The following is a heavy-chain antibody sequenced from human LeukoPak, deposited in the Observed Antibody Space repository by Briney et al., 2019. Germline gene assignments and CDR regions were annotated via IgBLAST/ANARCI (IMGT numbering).Heavy chain of an antibody. CDR2: INHSGST. Sequence: SETLSLTCAVYGGSFSGYYWSWIRQPPGKGLEWIGEINHSGSTNYNPSLKSRVTISVDTSKNQFSLKLSSVTAADTAVYYCARDRGPGMDVWGQGTTVTVSS. J-gene: IGHJ6*02. CDR3: ARDRGPGMDV. V-gene: IGHV4-34*01. CDR1: GGSFSGYY.